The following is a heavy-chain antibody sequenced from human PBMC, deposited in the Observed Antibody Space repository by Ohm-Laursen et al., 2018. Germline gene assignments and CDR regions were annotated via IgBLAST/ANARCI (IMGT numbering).Heavy chain of an antibody. CDR1: GFSFSNYG. CDR2: ISYDGSNK. J-gene: IGHJ3*02. D-gene: IGHD2-21*02. V-gene: IGHV3-30*03. Sequence: SLRLSCAASGFSFSNYGMHWVRQAPGKGLEWVAVISYDGSNKYYVDSVKGRFTISRDNSNNTLYLQMSSLRAEDTAVYYCARDPVVTAIPSPDAFDIWGQGTMVTVSS. CDR3: ARDPVVTAIPSPDAFDI.